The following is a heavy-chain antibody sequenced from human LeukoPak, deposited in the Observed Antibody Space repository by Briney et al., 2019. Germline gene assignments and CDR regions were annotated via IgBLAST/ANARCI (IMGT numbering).Heavy chain of an antibody. V-gene: IGHV4-4*08. CDR1: GDSLSIFY. D-gene: IGHD3-22*01. J-gene: IGHJ3*02. Sequence: SETLSLTCSVSGDSLSIFYWSWIRQAPGKGLEWIGSIHRGGTTNYSPSLKSRVTISVDTSKNQFSLKLSSVTAADTAVYYCARDGDYYDSSGYYSIWGQGTMVTVSS. CDR3: ARDGDYYDSSGYYSI. CDR2: IHRGGTT.